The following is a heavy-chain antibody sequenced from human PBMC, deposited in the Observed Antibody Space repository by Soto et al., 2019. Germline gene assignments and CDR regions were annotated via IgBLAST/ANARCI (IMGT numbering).Heavy chain of an antibody. CDR1: GYSFTSYW. V-gene: IGHV5-51*01. D-gene: IGHD3-3*01. Sequence: GESLKISCKGSGYSFTSYWIGWVRQMPGKGLEWMGIIYPGDSDTRYSPSFQGQVTISADKSISTAYLQWSSLKASDTAMYYCARLIVNDDFWSADRGGYFDYWGQGTLVTVSS. CDR2: IYPGDSDT. CDR3: ARLIVNDDFWSADRGGYFDY. J-gene: IGHJ4*02.